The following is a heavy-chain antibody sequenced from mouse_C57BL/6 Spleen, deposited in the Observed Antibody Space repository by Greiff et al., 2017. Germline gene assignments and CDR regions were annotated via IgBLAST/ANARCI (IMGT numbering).Heavy chain of an antibody. CDR2: ISSGGSYT. CDR3: ARQLDYDVGHYLDY. J-gene: IGHJ2*01. CDR1: GFTFSSYG. D-gene: IGHD2-4*01. V-gene: IGHV5-6*01. Sequence: EVKLVESGGDLVKPGGSLKLSCAASGFTFSSYGMSWVRQTPDKRLEWVATISSGGSYTYYPDSVKGRFTISRDNAKNTLYLQMSSLKSEDTAMYDCARQLDYDVGHYLDYWGQGTTLTVSS.